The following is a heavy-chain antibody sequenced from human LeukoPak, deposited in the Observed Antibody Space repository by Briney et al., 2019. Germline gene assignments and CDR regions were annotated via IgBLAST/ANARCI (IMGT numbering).Heavy chain of an antibody. CDR2: IIPIFGTA. J-gene: IGHJ4*02. CDR1: GGTFSSYA. D-gene: IGHD3-22*01. Sequence: SVKVSCKASGGTFSSYAISWVRQAPGQGLEWMGRIIPIFGTANYAQKFQGRVTITTDESTSTAYMELSSLRSEDTAVYYCARGDDSSGYYLGYWGQGTLVTVSS. CDR3: ARGDDSSGYYLGY. V-gene: IGHV1-69*05.